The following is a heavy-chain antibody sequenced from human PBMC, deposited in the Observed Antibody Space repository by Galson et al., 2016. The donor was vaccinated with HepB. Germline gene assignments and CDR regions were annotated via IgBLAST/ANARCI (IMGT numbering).Heavy chain of an antibody. CDR3: ASAYSHDYLYY. V-gene: IGHV3-9*02. J-gene: IGHJ4*02. Sequence: SLRLSCAASGFTSGGYALHWVRQAPGKGLEWVSGISWNSGIIRYADSVKGRFTISRDNAKNSLYLQMNSLRAEDAAVYYCASAYSHDYLYYWGQGTLVTVSS. D-gene: IGHD5-18*01. CDR2: ISWNSGII. CDR1: GFTSGGYA.